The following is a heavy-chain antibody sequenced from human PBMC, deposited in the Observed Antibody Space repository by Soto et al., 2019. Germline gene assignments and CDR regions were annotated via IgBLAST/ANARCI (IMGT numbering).Heavy chain of an antibody. Sequence: PGGSLRLSFAASGFTFNNYAMNWVRQAPGKGLEWVATISGTGGSTYYADSVKGRFNISRDNSKNTLYLQMNSLRVEDTAVYYCAKDRLGGNFDYWGQGTQVTVS. J-gene: IGHJ4*02. CDR2: ISGTGGST. V-gene: IGHV3-23*01. CDR3: AKDRLGGNFDY. CDR1: GFTFNNYA.